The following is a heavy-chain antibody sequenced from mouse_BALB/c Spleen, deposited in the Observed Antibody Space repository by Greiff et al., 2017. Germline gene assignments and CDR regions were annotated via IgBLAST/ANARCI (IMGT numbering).Heavy chain of an antibody. V-gene: IGHV5-9-4*01. CDR1: GFTFSSYA. J-gene: IGHJ4*01. D-gene: IGHD1-1*01. Sequence: EVKLVESGGGLVKPGGSLKLSCAASGFTFSSYAMSWVRQSPEKRLEWVAEISSGGSYTYYPDTVTGRFTISRDNAKNTLYLEMSSLRSEDTAMYYCASAHYGSSPYYAVDYWGQGTSVTVSS. CDR3: ASAHYGSSPYYAVDY. CDR2: ISSGGSYT.